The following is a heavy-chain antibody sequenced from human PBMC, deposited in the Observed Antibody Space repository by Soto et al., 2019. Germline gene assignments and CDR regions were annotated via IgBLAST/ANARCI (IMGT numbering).Heavy chain of an antibody. V-gene: IGHV3-21*01. J-gene: IGHJ6*02. CDR2: ISSSSSYI. CDR1: GFTFSSYS. D-gene: IGHD4-17*01. Sequence: EVQLVESGGGLVKPGGSLRLSCAASGFTFSSYSMNWVRQAPGKGLEWVSSISSSSSYIYYADSVKGRFTISRDNAKNSRYLQMNSLRAEDTAVYYCARWKVTTRSGILYYYYGMDVWGQGTTFTVSS. CDR3: ARWKVTTRSGILYYYYGMDV.